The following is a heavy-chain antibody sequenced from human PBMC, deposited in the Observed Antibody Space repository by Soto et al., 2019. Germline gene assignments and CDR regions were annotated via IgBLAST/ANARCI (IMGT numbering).Heavy chain of an antibody. CDR1: GFTFGDYA. CDR2: IRSNAYGGTT. J-gene: IGHJ5*02. CDR3: TSEREYNWNTNWFGP. D-gene: IGHD1-20*01. V-gene: IGHV3-49*03. Sequence: GGSLRLSCIASGFTFGDYAMGWFRQAPGKGLEWVGFIRSNAYGGTTEYAASVKGRFTISRDDSKSIAYLHMNSLKTEDTAVHYCTSEREYNWNTNWFGPWGQGTLVTVS.